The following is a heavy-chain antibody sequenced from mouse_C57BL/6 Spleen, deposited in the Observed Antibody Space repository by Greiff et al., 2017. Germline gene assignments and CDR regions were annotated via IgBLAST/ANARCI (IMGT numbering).Heavy chain of an antibody. CDR1: GFSLTSYG. V-gene: IGHV2-6-1*01. CDR3: ARHGYGNYEAMDY. D-gene: IGHD2-10*02. CDR2: IWSDGST. Sequence: VKLEESGPGLVAPSQSLSITCTVSGFSLTSYGVHWVRQPPGKGLEWLVVIWSDGSTTYNSALKSRLSISKDNSKSQVFLKMNSLQTDDTAMYYCARHGYGNYEAMDYWGQGTSVTVSS. J-gene: IGHJ4*01.